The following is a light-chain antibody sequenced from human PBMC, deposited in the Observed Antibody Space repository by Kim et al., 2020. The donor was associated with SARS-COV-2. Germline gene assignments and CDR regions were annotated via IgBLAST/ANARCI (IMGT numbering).Light chain of an antibody. Sequence: GQSVTISCTVTSSDVGSDNRVSWYQQPPGTAPKLMIYEVSNRPSGVPDRFSGSKSGNTASLTISGLQAEDEADYYCSSYASSSTWVFGGGTKLTVL. CDR3: SSYASSSTWV. V-gene: IGLV2-18*02. CDR1: SSDVGSDNR. CDR2: EVS. J-gene: IGLJ3*02.